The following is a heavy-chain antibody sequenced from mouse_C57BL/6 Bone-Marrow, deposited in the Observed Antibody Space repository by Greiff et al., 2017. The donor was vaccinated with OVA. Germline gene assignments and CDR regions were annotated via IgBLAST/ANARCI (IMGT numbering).Heavy chain of an antibody. V-gene: IGHV7-3*01. D-gene: IGHD1-1*01. CDR3: AKSRITTARFAY. J-gene: IGHJ3*01. Sequence: VQVVESGGGLVQPGGSLSLSCAASGFTFTDYYMSWVRPPPGKALEWLGFIRNKANGYTTEYSASVKGRFTISRDNSQSILYLQRNALRAEDSVTYYGAKSRITTARFAYWGQGTLVTVSA. CDR1: GFTFTDYY. CDR2: IRNKANGYTT.